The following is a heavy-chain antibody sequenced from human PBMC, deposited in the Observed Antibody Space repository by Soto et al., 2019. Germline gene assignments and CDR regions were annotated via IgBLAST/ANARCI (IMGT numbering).Heavy chain of an antibody. CDR1: GFTFSSYG. CDR3: ARDKGKLLDY. V-gene: IGHV3-33*01. D-gene: IGHD3-16*01. CDR2: IWFDGTNK. J-gene: IGHJ4*02. Sequence: PGESLKISCAASGFTFSSYGMHWVRQAPGKGLEWVAVIWFDGTNKYYADSVKGRFTISRDNSKNTLYLQMDSLRAEDTAVYYCARDKGKLLDYWGQGTLVTVSS.